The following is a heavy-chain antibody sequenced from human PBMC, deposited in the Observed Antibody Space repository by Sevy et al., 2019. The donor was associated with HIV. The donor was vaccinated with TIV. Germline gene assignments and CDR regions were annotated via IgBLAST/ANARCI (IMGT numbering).Heavy chain of an antibody. D-gene: IGHD1-1*01. J-gene: IGHJ6*02. Sequence: GGSLRLSCAASGFTFSNYDMNWVRQAPGKGLEWVGRIKSKTDGGTTDYAAPVKGRFTISRDDSKNTLYLQMNSLKTEDTAVYYCTTVGTGSTRPTIYYYYGMDVWGQGTTVTVSS. CDR1: GFTFSNYD. CDR3: TTVGTGSTRPTIYYYYGMDV. CDR2: IKSKTDGGTT. V-gene: IGHV3-15*01.